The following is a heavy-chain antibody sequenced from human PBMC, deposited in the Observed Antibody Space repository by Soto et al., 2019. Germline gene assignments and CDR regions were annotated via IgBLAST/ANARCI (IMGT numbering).Heavy chain of an antibody. CDR1: GGSISSGGYY. J-gene: IGHJ4*02. V-gene: IGHV4-31*03. Sequence: NPSETLSLTCTVSGGSISSGGYYWSWIRQHPGKGLEWIGYIYYSGSTYYNPSLKSRVTISVDTSKNQFSLKLSSVTAADTAVYYCARDGLTTVATPAWGQGTLVTVSS. CDR3: ARDGLTTVATPA. CDR2: IYYSGST. D-gene: IGHD4-17*01.